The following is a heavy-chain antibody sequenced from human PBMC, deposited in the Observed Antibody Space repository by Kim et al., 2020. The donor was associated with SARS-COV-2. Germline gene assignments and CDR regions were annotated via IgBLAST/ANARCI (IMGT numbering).Heavy chain of an antibody. Sequence: SVKVSCKASGGTFSSYAISWVRQAPGQGLEWMGGIIPIFGTANYAQKFQGRVTITADESTSTAYMELSSLRSEDTAVYYCARDGDRDHCSGGSCYVGEYYYYGMDVWGQGTTVTVSS. V-gene: IGHV1-69*13. CDR1: GGTFSSYA. CDR3: ARDGDRDHCSGGSCYVGEYYYYGMDV. CDR2: IIPIFGTA. J-gene: IGHJ6*02. D-gene: IGHD2-15*01.